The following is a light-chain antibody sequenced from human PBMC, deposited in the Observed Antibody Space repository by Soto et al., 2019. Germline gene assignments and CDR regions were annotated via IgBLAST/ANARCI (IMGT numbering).Light chain of an antibody. CDR1: SGHSTYN. V-gene: IGLV4-69*01. CDR3: QTWGTGIQV. Sequence: QPVLTQSPSASASLGASVKLTCTLSSGHSTYNIAWHQQQPEKGPRYLMNLNSDGIHNKGDGIPDRFSGSSSGAERYLTISSLQSEDEADYYCQTWGTGIQVFGGGTKLTVL. J-gene: IGLJ3*02. CDR2: LNSDGIH.